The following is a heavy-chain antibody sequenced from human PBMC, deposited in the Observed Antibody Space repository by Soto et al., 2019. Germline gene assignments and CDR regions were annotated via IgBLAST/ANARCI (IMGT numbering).Heavy chain of an antibody. D-gene: IGHD3-10*01. Sequence: QITLKESGPTLVKPTQTLTLTCTFSGFSLSTSGVGVGWIRQPPGKALEWLALIYWDDDKRYSPSLKSRLTIAKDTSKNQEVLTMTNMDPVDTATYYCALTYYGSGSYYNVRWFDPWGQGTLVTVSS. J-gene: IGHJ5*02. CDR3: ALTYYGSGSYYNVRWFDP. V-gene: IGHV2-5*02. CDR2: IYWDDDK. CDR1: GFSLSTSGVG.